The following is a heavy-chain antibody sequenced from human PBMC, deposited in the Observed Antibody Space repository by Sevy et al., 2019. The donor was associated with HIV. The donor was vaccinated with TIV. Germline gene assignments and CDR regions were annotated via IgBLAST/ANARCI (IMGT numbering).Heavy chain of an antibody. J-gene: IGHJ6*02. V-gene: IGHV3-9*01. Sequence: GGSLRLSCAASGFTFDDYAMHWVRQAPGKGLEWVSGISWSSGSIGYADSVKGRFTISRDNAKNSLYLQMNSLRAEDTAFYYCAKVYSSGWYGYGMDVWGQGTTVTVSS. CDR1: GFTFDDYA. D-gene: IGHD6-19*01. CDR2: ISWSSGSI. CDR3: AKVYSSGWYGYGMDV.